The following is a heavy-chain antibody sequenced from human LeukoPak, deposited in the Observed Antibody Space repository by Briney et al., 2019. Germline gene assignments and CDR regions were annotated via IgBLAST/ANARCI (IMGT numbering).Heavy chain of an antibody. D-gene: IGHD3-10*01. V-gene: IGHV3-30*04. J-gene: IGHJ4*02. Sequence: GRSLRLSCAASGFTFSSYAMHWVRQAPGKGLEWVAVISYDGSNKYYADSVKGRFTISRDNSKNTLYLQMDSLRAEDTAVYYCARGTGGFGELLRFDYWGQGTLVTVSS. CDR1: GFTFSSYA. CDR3: ARGTGGFGELLRFDY. CDR2: ISYDGSNK.